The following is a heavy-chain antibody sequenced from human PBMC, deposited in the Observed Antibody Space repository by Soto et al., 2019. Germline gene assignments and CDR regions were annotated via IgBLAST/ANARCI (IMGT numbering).Heavy chain of an antibody. V-gene: IGHV3-48*03. CDR2: ISSSGSTI. Sequence: PGGSLRSSFAASGFTFSSYEMNWVRQAPGKGLEWVSYISSSGSTIYYADSVKGRLTISRDNAKNSLYLQMNSLRAEDTAVYYCASGEMATTRAPDIWGQGTMVHVSS. D-gene: IGHD1-1*01. CDR3: ASGEMATTRAPDI. J-gene: IGHJ3*02. CDR1: GFTFSSYE.